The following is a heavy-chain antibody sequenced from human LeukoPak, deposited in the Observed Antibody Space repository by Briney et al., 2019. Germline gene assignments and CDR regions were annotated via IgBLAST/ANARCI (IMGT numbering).Heavy chain of an antibody. CDR2: INWNGGST. CDR1: GFTFDDYG. J-gene: IGHJ4*02. V-gene: IGHV3-20*04. Sequence: PGGSLRLSCAASGFTFDDYGMSWVRQAPGKGLEWVSGINWNGGSTGYADSVKGRFTISRDNAKNSLYLQMNSLRAEDTALYYCARGLPVLRFLEWLFPYYFDYWGQGTLVTVSS. D-gene: IGHD3-3*01. CDR3: ARGLPVLRFLEWLFPYYFDY.